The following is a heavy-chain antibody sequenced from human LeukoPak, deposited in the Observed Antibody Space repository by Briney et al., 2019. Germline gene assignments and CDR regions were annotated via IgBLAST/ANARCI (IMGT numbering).Heavy chain of an antibody. CDR3: ARRRATMVRGAQYNWFDP. V-gene: IGHV1-18*01. D-gene: IGHD3-10*01. CDR1: GYTFTSYA. J-gene: IGHJ5*02. Sequence: ASVKVSCKASGYTFTSYAMNWVRQAPGQGLEWMGWISAYNGNTNYAQKLQGRVTMTTDTSTSTAYMELRSLRSDDTAVYYCARRRATMVRGAQYNWFDPWGQGTLVTVSS. CDR2: ISAYNGNT.